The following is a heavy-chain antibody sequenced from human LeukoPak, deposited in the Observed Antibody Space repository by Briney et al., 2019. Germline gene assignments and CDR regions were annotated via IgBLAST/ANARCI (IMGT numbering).Heavy chain of an antibody. CDR2: ISSTGSDI. D-gene: IGHD1-26*01. Sequence: TGGSLRLSCAGSGFIFSNYEMNRVRQAPGKGLEWVSYISSTGSDIYYADSVKGRFTISRDNAENSLYLQMNSLRAEDTAVYYCARDLPTGTYRAYFDNWGQGTLVTVSS. V-gene: IGHV3-48*03. CDR1: GFIFSNYE. CDR3: ARDLPTGTYRAYFDN. J-gene: IGHJ4*02.